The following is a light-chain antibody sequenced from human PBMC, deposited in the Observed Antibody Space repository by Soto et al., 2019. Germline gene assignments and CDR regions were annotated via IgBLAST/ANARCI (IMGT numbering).Light chain of an antibody. Sequence: VMMAQSPLSLPVTLGQQASISCSSIQGLVYSDGDTYLSWFQQRPGQSPRRILSQVSNRDSGVTDRFSGSGSGTDFTLTISSVEADDVAVYYCMQNTHRHITFGTGTRVEIK. V-gene: IGKV2-30*01. CDR1: QGLVYSDGDTY. CDR2: QVS. CDR3: MQNTHRHIT. J-gene: IGKJ5*01.